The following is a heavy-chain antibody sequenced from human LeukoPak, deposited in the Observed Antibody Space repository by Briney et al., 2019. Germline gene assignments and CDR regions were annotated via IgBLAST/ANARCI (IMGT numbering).Heavy chain of an antibody. CDR1: GFTVSSNY. D-gene: IGHD1-20*01. J-gene: IGHJ4*02. V-gene: IGHV3-7*03. Sequence: GGSLRLSCAASGFTVSSNYMSWVRQAPGKGLEWVANIKEDGSEKFYVDSVKGRLTISRDNAKNSLYLQMNSLRAEDTAVYYCARGNWNDDIDYWGQGTLVTVSS. CDR2: IKEDGSEK. CDR3: ARGNWNDDIDY.